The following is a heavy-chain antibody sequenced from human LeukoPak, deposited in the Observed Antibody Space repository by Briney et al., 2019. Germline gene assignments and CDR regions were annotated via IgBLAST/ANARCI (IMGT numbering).Heavy chain of an antibody. CDR2: INSAGTTT. D-gene: IGHD4-17*01. CDR1: GFTFSFYW. CDR3: ARDLFTVTTSRDY. V-gene: IGHV3-74*01. Sequence: GGSLRLSCEASGFTFSFYWMHWVRQAPGKGLVWVSRINSAGTTTDYADSMRGRFTVSRDNAKSTLYLQMNSLTAEDTAVYYCARDLFTVTTSRDYWGQGTLVTVSS. J-gene: IGHJ4*02.